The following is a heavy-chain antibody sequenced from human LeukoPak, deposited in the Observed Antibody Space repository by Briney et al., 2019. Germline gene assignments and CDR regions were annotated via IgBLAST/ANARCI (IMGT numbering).Heavy chain of an antibody. CDR1: GGSFSGYY. CDR2: INHSGST. J-gene: IGHJ2*01. CDR3: ARQNYYDSSGPRRWYFDL. D-gene: IGHD3-22*01. V-gene: IGHV4-34*01. Sequence: SETLSLTCAVYGGSFSGYYWSWIRQPPGKGLEWIGEINHSGSTNYNPSLESRVTISVDTSKNQFSLKLSSVTAADTAVYYCARQNYYDSSGPRRWYFDLWGRGTLVTVSS.